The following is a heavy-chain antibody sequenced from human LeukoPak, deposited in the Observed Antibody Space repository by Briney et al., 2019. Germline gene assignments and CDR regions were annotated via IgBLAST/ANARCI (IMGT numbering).Heavy chain of an antibody. CDR1: VYTFTGYY. J-gene: IGHJ4*02. V-gene: IGHV1-2*02. CDR3: ARDRSGGSASVYY. CDR2: INPYSGGT. D-gene: IGHD6-13*01. Sequence: ASVKVSRKSSVYTFTGYYIHWVRQTPGQGLAWMGWINPYSGGTNYAQKFQDRVTMTRDTSISTAYMELSRLRSDGSAMYYCARDRSGGSASVYYWGQGTLVTVSS.